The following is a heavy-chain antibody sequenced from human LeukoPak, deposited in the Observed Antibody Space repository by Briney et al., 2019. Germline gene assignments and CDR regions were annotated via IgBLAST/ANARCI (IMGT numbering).Heavy chain of an antibody. D-gene: IGHD3-16*01. J-gene: IGHJ4*02. CDR3: AGDRPPLGGGEFDY. Sequence: PGGSLRLSCAASGFTFSSYWMHWVRQAPGKGLVWVARINSDGSSTSYADSVKGRFSISRDNAQNTLYLHMNSLKTEDTAVYYCAGDRPPLGGGEFDYWGQGTLVTVSS. CDR2: INSDGSST. V-gene: IGHV3-74*01. CDR1: GFTFSSYW.